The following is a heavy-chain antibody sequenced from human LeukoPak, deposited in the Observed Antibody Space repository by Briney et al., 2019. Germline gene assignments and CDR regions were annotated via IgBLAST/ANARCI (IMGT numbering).Heavy chain of an antibody. V-gene: IGHV1-2*02. CDR3: AREYGSGSYPTNYYFDY. CDR1: GYTFTGYY. Sequence: ASVKVSCKASGYTFTGYYMHWVRQAPGQGLEWMGWINPNSGGTNYAQKFQGRVTMTRDTSISTAYMELSRLRSDDTAVYYCAREYGSGSYPTNYYFDYWGQGTLVTVSS. J-gene: IGHJ4*02. CDR2: INPNSGGT. D-gene: IGHD3-10*01.